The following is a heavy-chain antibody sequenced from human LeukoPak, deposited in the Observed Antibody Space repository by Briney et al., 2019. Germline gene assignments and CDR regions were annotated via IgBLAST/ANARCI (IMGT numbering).Heavy chain of an antibody. Sequence: GGSLRLSCAASGFTSTYAMHWVRQAPGKGLEWVAVISYDGSNKCYADSVKGRFTISRDNSKNTLYLQMNSLRAEDTAVYSCASSGYSSSPSPFDYWGQGTLVTVSS. V-gene: IGHV3-30-3*01. CDR2: ISYDGSNK. CDR1: GFTSTYA. CDR3: ASSGYSSSPSPFDY. J-gene: IGHJ4*02. D-gene: IGHD6-13*01.